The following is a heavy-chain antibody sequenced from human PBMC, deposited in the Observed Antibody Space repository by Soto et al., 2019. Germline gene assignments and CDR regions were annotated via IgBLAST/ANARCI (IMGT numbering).Heavy chain of an antibody. CDR3: ARSSGNSYGVGTIDYFDY. D-gene: IGHD5-18*01. V-gene: IGHV1-69*06. J-gene: IGHJ4*02. CDR2: IIPLFGTA. Sequence: QVQLVQSGAEVKKPGSSVKVSCKTSGSTFSTYSIVWVRQAPGEGLEWMGGIIPLFGTANYAQKFQDRVTITADKSTNTAFMELSSLKSEDTAMYYCARSSGNSYGVGTIDYFDYWGQGALVTVSS. CDR1: GSTFSTYS.